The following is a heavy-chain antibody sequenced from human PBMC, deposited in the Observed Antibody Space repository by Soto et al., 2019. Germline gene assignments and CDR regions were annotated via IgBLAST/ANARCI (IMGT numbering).Heavy chain of an antibody. J-gene: IGHJ3*02. CDR3: ARGLWTTVTTKAFDI. V-gene: IGHV4-34*01. CDR1: GGSFSGYY. Sequence: PSETLSLTCAVYGGSFSGYYWSWIRQPPGKGLEWIGEINHSGSTNYNPSLKSRVTISVDTSKNQFSLKLSSVTAADTAVYYCARGLWTTVTTKAFDIWGQGTMVTVSS. D-gene: IGHD4-17*01. CDR2: INHSGST.